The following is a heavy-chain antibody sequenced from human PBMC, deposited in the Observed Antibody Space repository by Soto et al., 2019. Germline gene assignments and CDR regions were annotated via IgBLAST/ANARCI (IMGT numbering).Heavy chain of an antibody. V-gene: IGHV4-59*01. CDR3: AREVLWFGELSSLYFDY. CDR2: IYYSGST. D-gene: IGHD3-10*01. J-gene: IGHJ4*02. Sequence: NPSETLSLTCTVSGGPISSYYWSWIRQPPGKGLEWIGYIYYSGSTNYNPSLKSRVTISVDTSKNQFSLKLSSVTAADTAVYYCAREVLWFGELSSLYFDYWGQGTLVTVSS. CDR1: GGPISSYY.